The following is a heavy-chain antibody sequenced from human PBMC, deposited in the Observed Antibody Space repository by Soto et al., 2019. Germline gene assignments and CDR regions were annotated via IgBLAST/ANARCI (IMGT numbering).Heavy chain of an antibody. Sequence: QVQLVESGGGVVQPGRSLRLSCAASGFTLSDYAIHWVRQAPGKGLEWVAALSYDGSKEFYADSVKGRFTISRDSSKNTLFLQMDSLRTDDTAIYSCARLHITTIASDAFDIWGQGTMVTVSS. D-gene: IGHD3-22*01. J-gene: IGHJ3*02. CDR2: LSYDGSKE. CDR3: ARLHITTIASDAFDI. CDR1: GFTLSDYA. V-gene: IGHV3-30-3*01.